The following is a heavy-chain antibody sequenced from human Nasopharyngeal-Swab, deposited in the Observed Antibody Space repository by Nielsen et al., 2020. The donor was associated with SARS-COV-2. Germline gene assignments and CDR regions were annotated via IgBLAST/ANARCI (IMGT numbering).Heavy chain of an antibody. D-gene: IGHD3-22*01. Sequence: SVTVSCQESRYTLTGYYMHWVRQAPAQGLEWMGRNNPNSGGTNYAQKFQGRVTMTRDTSISTAYMELRRLRSDDPAVDYCARRAEHYDSSGYDYWGQGTLVTVSS. V-gene: IGHV1-2*06. J-gene: IGHJ4*02. CDR1: RYTLTGYY. CDR3: ARRAEHYDSSGYDY. CDR2: NNPNSGGT.